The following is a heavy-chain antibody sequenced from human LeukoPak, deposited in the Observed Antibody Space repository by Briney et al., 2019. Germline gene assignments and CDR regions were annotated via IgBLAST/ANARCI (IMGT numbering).Heavy chain of an antibody. V-gene: IGHV4-34*01. D-gene: IGHD3-16*01. CDR2: SHHSGST. CDR3: ARGFHGGVDY. Sequence: PSETLSLTCAVYGGSFSGYYWTWIRQPPGKGLEWIGESHHSGSTKYNPSLNSRVTISLDPSKNQVSLRLGSVTAADTAVYYCARGFHGGVDYWGQGTLVAVSS. J-gene: IGHJ4*02. CDR1: GGSFSGYY.